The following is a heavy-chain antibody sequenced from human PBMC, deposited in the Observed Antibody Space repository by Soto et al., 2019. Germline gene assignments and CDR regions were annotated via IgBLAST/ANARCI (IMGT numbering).Heavy chain of an antibody. J-gene: IGHJ4*02. V-gene: IGHV4-34*01. Sequence: SEILCLTCAVYGGSFSGYYWTWIRQPPGKGLEWIGEIDHSGSTNYNPSLKSRVAISVDTSRNQFSLKLSSVTAADTAVYYCARDTNFYWLHNSYYFDYWGQGILVTVSS. D-gene: IGHD3-9*01. CDR2: IDHSGST. CDR3: ARDTNFYWLHNSYYFDY. CDR1: GGSFSGYY.